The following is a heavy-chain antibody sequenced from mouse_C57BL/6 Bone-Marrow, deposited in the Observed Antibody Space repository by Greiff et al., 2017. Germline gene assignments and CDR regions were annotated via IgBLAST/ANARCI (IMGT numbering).Heavy chain of an antibody. CDR2: INPSTGGT. D-gene: IGHD2-2*01. J-gene: IGHJ3*01. CDR1: GYSFTGYY. CDR3: ARGIYYVYAWFAY. Sequence: VQLKESGPELVKPGASVQISCKASGYSFTGYYMNWVKQSPEKSLEWIGEINPSTGGTTYNQKFKAKATLTVDKSSSTAYMQLKSLTSEDSAVYYCARGIYYVYAWFAYWGQGTLVTVSA. V-gene: IGHV1-42*01.